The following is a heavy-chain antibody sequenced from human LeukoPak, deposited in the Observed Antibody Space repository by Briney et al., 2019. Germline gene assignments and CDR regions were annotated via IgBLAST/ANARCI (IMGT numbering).Heavy chain of an antibody. CDR2: IYYSGST. CDR1: GGSISSSSYY. V-gene: IGHV4-39*07. D-gene: IGHD3-22*01. J-gene: IGHJ4*02. Sequence: KPSETLSLTCTVSGGSISSSSYYWGWIRQPPGKGLEWIGSIYYSGSTYYNPSLKSRVTISVDTSKNQFSLKLSSVTAADTAVYYCARATTYYYDSSGYYWGQGTLVTVSS. CDR3: ARATTYYYDSSGYY.